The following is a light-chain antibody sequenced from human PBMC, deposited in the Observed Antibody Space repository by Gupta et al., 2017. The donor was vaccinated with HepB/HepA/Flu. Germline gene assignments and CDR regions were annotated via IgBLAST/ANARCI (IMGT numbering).Light chain of an antibody. V-gene: IGLV2-8*01. CDR2: EVS. CDR1: STDAGGHNY. CDR3: SSYAGSNTLV. J-gene: IGLJ3*02. Sequence: QSALPHPPSASGSPGQSVTISCTGTSTDAGGHNYVSWYQQHPGKAPKLMIYEVSKRTSGVPDRFSGSKSGNTASLTVSGLQDEDEADYYCSSYAGSNTLVFGGGTKLTVL.